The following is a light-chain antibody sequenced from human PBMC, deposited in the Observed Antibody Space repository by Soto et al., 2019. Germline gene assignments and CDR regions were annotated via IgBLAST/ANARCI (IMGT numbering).Light chain of an antibody. V-gene: IGKV3-11*01. Sequence: DILLTQSPSTLSSSLGERATLSCRASQSVSSYLAWYQQKPGKAPRLLIYEASNRASGIPARFSGSGSGTEFTLTISSLEPEDFAAYYCQQRSNWPRTFGQGTKVDIK. CDR1: QSVSSY. CDR3: QQRSNWPRT. J-gene: IGKJ1*01. CDR2: EAS.